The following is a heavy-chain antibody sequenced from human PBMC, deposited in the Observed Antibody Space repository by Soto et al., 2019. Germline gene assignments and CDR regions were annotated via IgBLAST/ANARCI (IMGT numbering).Heavy chain of an antibody. D-gene: IGHD3-9*01. CDR1: GFTFSSYG. J-gene: IGHJ4*02. CDR2: IWYDGSNK. CDR3: ARDQHDIVTGPLYYFDY. V-gene: IGHV3-33*01. Sequence: QVQLVESGGGVVQPGRSLRLSCAASGFTFSSYGMHWVRQAPGKGLEWVAVIWYDGSNKYYADSVKGRFTISRDNSKNTLYLQMNSLRAEDTAVYYCARDQHDIVTGPLYYFDYWGQGTLVTVAS.